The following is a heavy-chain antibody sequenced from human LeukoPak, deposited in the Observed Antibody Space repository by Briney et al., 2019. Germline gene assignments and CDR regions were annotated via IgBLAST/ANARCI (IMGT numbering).Heavy chain of an antibody. V-gene: IGHV4-59*01. CDR3: ARGELLLPY. Sequence: SETLSLTCTVSGGSISSYYWSWIRQPPGKGLEWIGYIYSSGNTNHNPSLKSRVTISIDTSKNQFSLKLRSVTAADTAVYYCARGELLLPYWGQGTLVTVSS. CDR1: GGSISSYY. J-gene: IGHJ4*02. CDR2: IYSSGNT. D-gene: IGHD1-26*01.